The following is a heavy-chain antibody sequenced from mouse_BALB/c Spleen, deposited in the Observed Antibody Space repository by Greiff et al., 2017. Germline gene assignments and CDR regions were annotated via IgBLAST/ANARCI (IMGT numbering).Heavy chain of an antibody. Sequence: EVKLEESGGGLVQPGGSLKLSCAASGFTFSSFGMHWVRQAPEKGLEWVAYISSGSSTIYYADTVKGRFTISRDNPKNTLFLQMTSLRSEDTAMYYCARQGRQCDEYFDYWGQGTTLTVSS. V-gene: IGHV5-17*02. CDR3: ARQGRQCDEYFDY. CDR1: GFTFSSFG. J-gene: IGHJ2*01. D-gene: IGHD6-1*01. CDR2: ISSGSSTI.